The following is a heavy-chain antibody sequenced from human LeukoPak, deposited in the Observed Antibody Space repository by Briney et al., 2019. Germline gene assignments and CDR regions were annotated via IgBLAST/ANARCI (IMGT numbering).Heavy chain of an antibody. CDR3: AKETHYDSSGILDY. CDR1: GFTFDDYA. Sequence: GGSLRLSCAASGFTFDDYAMHWVRQAPGNGLAWVSGISWNSGSIGYADSVKGRFTISRDNAKNSLYLQMNSLRAEDTALYYCAKETHYDSSGILDYWGQGTLVTVSS. J-gene: IGHJ4*02. D-gene: IGHD3-22*01. V-gene: IGHV3-9*01. CDR2: ISWNSGSI.